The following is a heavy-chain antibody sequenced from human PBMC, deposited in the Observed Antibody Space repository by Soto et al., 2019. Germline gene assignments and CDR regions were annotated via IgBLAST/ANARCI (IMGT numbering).Heavy chain of an antibody. CDR1: AYTFTSYA. V-gene: IGHV1-3*01. CDR2: INAGNGNT. D-gene: IGHD1-26*01. CDR3: ARDDEHGSNCDLAY. J-gene: IGHJ4*02. Sequence: ASVKVSCKASAYTFTSYAMHCVRQAPGQRLEWMGWINAGNGNTKYSQKFQGRFTISRDNSNNRLYLQMDSLRPEDTAVYYCARDDEHGSNCDLAYWGQGALVTVSS.